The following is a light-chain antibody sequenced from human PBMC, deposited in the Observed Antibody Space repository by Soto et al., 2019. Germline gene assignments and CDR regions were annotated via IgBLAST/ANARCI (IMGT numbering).Light chain of an antibody. Sequence: DIQLTQSPSTLPASVGDSVTITCRASQSISNRMAWYHQKPGTAPKLLIYHASTLESGVPSRFSGSGSGTEFTLTISGLQPDDFATYYCQQYVSYSFGQGTKVDI. J-gene: IGKJ1*01. CDR1: QSISNR. CDR3: QQYVSYS. CDR2: HAS. V-gene: IGKV1-5*01.